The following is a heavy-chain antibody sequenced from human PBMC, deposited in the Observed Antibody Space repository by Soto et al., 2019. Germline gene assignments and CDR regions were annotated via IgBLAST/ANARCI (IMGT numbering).Heavy chain of an antibody. CDR2: ISWNSGSI. V-gene: IGHV3-9*01. Sequence: EVQLVESGGGLVQPGRSLRLSCAASGFTFDDYAMHWVRQAPGKGLEWVSGISWNSGSIGYADSVKGRFTISRDNAKNSLYLQMNSLRAEDTALYYCAKDRLHVFDSIAAAPEYWGQGTLVTVSS. J-gene: IGHJ4*02. CDR1: GFTFDDYA. CDR3: AKDRLHVFDSIAAAPEY. D-gene: IGHD6-13*01.